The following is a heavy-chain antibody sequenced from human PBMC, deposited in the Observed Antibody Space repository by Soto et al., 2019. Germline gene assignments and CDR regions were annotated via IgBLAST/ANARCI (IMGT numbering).Heavy chain of an antibody. D-gene: IGHD3-3*01. V-gene: IGHV3-49*04. CDR1: GFTSDDYDYA. Sequence: PVGSLRLSCTFSGFTSDDYDYALTWVRQAPGKGLQWLGLIRGSTYGGTTEYAASVKGRFTISRDDSKGITYLQMNSLKTEDTAVYYCSRDGDFYGLDVWGQGTTVTAP. J-gene: IGHJ6*02. CDR2: IRGSTYGGTT. CDR3: SRDGDFYGLDV.